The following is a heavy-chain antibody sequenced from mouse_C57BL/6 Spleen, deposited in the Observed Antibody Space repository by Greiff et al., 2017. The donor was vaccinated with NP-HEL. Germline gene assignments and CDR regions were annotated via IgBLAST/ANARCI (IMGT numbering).Heavy chain of an antibody. CDR3: TRVGGSSPFDY. Sequence: EVKLVESGEGLVKPGGSLKLSCAASGFTFSSYAMSWVRQTPEKRLEWVAYISSGGDYIYYADTVKGRFTISRDNARNTLYLQMSSLKSEDTAMYYCTRVGGSSPFDYWGQGTTLTVSS. CDR1: GFTFSSYA. J-gene: IGHJ2*01. CDR2: ISSGGDYI. D-gene: IGHD1-1*01. V-gene: IGHV5-9-1*02.